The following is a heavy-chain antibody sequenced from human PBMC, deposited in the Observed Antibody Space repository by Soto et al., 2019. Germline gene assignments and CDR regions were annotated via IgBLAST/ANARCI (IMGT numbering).Heavy chain of an antibody. CDR1: GYTFTEFY. V-gene: IGHV1-8*01. J-gene: IGHJ4*02. Sequence: ASVKVSCKTSGYTFTEFYINWVLQAPGQGLEWMGWMNTNTGNTGYAQKFQGRVTMTRDTSISTAYMELRRLRSEDTAVYYCAKARGRPPGEPFDYWGQGTLVTVSS. CDR3: AKARGRPPGEPFDY. D-gene: IGHD7-27*01. CDR2: MNTNTGNT.